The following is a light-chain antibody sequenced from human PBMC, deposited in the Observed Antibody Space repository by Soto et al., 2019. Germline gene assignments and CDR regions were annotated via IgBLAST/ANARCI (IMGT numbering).Light chain of an antibody. CDR3: QQYNSYSGT. CDR1: QSISSW. V-gene: IGKV1-5*03. Sequence: DIQMTQSPSTLSGSVGDRVTITCRASQSISSWLAWYQQKPGKAPKLLIYKASSLESGVPSRFSGSGSGTEFTLTISSLQPDDFATYYCQQYNSYSGTFGQGTKGDIK. CDR2: KAS. J-gene: IGKJ1*01.